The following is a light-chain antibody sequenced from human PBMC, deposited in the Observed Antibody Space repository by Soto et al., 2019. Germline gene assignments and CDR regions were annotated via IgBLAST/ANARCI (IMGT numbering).Light chain of an antibody. CDR2: EVT. J-gene: IGLJ2*01. Sequence: QSALTQPASVSGSPGQSITISCTGTSTDVGGYNYVSWYQQHPGKAPKPMIYEVTNRPSGVSNRFSGSKSGNTASLTISGLQAEDEADYYCSSYTSRSTLVIGGGTKVTVL. CDR3: SSYTSRSTLV. V-gene: IGLV2-14*01. CDR1: STDVGGYNY.